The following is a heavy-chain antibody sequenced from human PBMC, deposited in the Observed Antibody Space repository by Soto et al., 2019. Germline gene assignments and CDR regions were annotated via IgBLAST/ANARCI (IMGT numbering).Heavy chain of an antibody. CDR1: DGSIFTDDW. V-gene: IGHV4-4*02. D-gene: IGHD3-16*01. Sequence: QVRLQESGPGLVEPSGTLSLTCAVSDGSIFTDDWWTWVRQTPGKGPEWIGEIHQVLGTNYNPSLRSRVTSSMDKSKNQFSLELTSVTAADTAVYYGANWGGLNFPRLYWGPGTLVTVSS. J-gene: IGHJ4*02. CDR3: ANWGGLNFPRLY. CDR2: IHQVLGT.